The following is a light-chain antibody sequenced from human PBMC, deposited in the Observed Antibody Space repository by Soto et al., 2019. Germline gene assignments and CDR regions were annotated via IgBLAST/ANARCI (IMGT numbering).Light chain of an antibody. CDR1: QSVSSN. CDR3: QLRRT. Sequence: EIVMTQSSATLSLSPGERATLSCRASQSVSSNLAWYQQKPGQAPSLLIFGASTRATGIPARFSGSRSGTDFTLTISRLEPEDFAVYYCQLRRTFGQGTKVDIK. CDR2: GAS. V-gene: IGKV3-15*01. J-gene: IGKJ1*01.